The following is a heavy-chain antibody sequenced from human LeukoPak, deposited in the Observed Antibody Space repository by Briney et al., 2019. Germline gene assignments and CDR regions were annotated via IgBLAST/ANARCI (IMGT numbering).Heavy chain of an antibody. CDR3: ARYGIVLMVYAIPNYYMDV. Sequence: GGSLRPSCAASGFTFTTYWMGWVRQAPGKGLEWVANIKQDGSEQYYADSVKGRFTISRDNAKNSLYLQMNSLRAEDTAVYYCARYGIVLMVYAIPNYYMDVWGKGTTVTVSS. D-gene: IGHD2-8*01. V-gene: IGHV3-7*01. CDR2: IKQDGSEQ. J-gene: IGHJ6*03. CDR1: GFTFTTYW.